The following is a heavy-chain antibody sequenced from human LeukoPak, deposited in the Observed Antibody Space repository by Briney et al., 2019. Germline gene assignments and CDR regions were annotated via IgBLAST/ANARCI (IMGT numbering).Heavy chain of an antibody. D-gene: IGHD3-16*02. CDR2: INHSGST. Sequence: SETLSLTCAVYGGSFSGYYWSWIRQPPGKGLEWIGEINHSGSTNYNPSLKSRVTISVDTSKNRFSLKMSSVTAADTAVYYCARESPSVIRAFDIWGQGTMVTVSS. CDR1: GGSFSGYY. CDR3: ARESPSVIRAFDI. J-gene: IGHJ3*02. V-gene: IGHV4-34*01.